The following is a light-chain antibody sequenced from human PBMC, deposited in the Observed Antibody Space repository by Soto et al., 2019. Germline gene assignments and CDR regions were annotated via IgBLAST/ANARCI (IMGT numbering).Light chain of an antibody. V-gene: IGKV3D-20*02. CDR3: QQRTNWPPT. J-gene: IGKJ1*01. CDR2: GAS. CDR1: QSVSSSY. Sequence: PGERVTLSCRASQSVSSSYLTWYQQKPGQAPRLLIYGASTRATGIPARFSGSGSGTDFTLTISSLEPEDFAVYYCQQRTNWPPTFGRGTKV.